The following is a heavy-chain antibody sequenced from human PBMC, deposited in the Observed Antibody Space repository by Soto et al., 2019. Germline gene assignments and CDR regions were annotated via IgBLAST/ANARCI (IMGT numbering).Heavy chain of an antibody. J-gene: IGHJ4*02. CDR2: IYYSGST. Sequence: QVQLQESGPGLVKPSQTLSLTCTVSGGSISSGGYYWSWIRQHPGKGLEWIGYIYYSGSTYYNQSLKSRVTISVDTSKNQFSLKLSSVTAADTAVYYCAMVFRSFGSSWYFDYWGQGTLVTVSS. CDR1: GGSISSGGYY. CDR3: AMVFRSFGSSWYFDY. V-gene: IGHV4-31*03. D-gene: IGHD6-13*01.